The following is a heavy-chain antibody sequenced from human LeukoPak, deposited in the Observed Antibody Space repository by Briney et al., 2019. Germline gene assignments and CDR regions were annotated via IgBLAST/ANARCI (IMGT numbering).Heavy chain of an antibody. CDR1: GGSISSYY. CDR3: ARVWEYSSSWYPSYYFDY. Sequence: SETLSLTCTVSGGSISSYYWSWIRRPPGKGLEWIGYIYYSGSANYNPSLKSRVTISVDTSKNQFSLKLSSVTAADTAVYYCARVWEYSSSWYPSYYFDYWGQGTLVTVSS. D-gene: IGHD6-13*01. CDR2: IYYSGSA. J-gene: IGHJ4*02. V-gene: IGHV4-59*01.